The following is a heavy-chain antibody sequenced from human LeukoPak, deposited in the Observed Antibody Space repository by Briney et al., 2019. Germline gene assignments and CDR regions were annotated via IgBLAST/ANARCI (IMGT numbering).Heavy chain of an antibody. CDR1: GFIASSNY. V-gene: IGHV3-53*01. CDR2: IYSGGST. Sequence: GGSLRLSCTASGFIASSNYMSWVRQAPGQGLEWVSLIYSGGSTYYADSVMGRSTISRDKSNNTLYLQMNSLRAEDTAVYYCARDLTMVRGVINWFDPWGQGTLVTVSS. D-gene: IGHD3-10*01. J-gene: IGHJ5*02. CDR3: ARDLTMVRGVINWFDP.